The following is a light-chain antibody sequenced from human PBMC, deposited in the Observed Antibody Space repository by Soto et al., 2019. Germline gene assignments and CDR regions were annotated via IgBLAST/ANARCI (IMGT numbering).Light chain of an antibody. CDR2: GAS. CDR1: QSVSSSY. J-gene: IGKJ1*01. CDR3: QQYGSSPTT. Sequence: EIVLTQSPGTLSLSPGERATLSCTASQSVSSSYLAWYQQKPGQAPRLLIYGASSRATGIPDRFSGSGSGTDFTLTISRLEPEDFEVYYCQQYGSSPTTFGQGTKVEIK. V-gene: IGKV3-20*01.